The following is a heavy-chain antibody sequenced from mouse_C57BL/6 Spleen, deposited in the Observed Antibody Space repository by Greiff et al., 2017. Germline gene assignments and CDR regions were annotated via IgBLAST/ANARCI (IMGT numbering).Heavy chain of an antibody. CDR1: GYAFSSYW. CDR3: ARRITTVHYFDY. D-gene: IGHD1-1*01. J-gene: IGHJ2*01. CDR2: IYPGDGDT. V-gene: IGHV1-80*01. Sequence: QVQLQQSGAELVKPGASVKISCKASGYAFSSYWMNWVKQRPGKGLEWIGQIYPGDGDTNYNGKFKGKATLTADKSSSTAYMQLSSLTSEDSAVYFCARRITTVHYFDYWGQGTTLTVSS.